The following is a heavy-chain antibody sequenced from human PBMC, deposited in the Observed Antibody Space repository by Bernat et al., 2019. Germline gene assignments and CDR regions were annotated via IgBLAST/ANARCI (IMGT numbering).Heavy chain of an antibody. J-gene: IGHJ6*02. CDR2: VSYDGSNK. CDR1: GFSISDYG. D-gene: IGHD2-15*01. Sequence: QVQLVESGGGVVQPGRSLRLSCAASGFSISDYGMHWVRQAPGKGPEWVAVVSYDGSNKYYADSVKGRLTISRDNSKNTLYLQMNSLRAEDTAVYYCARDGAAYCSGGSCRTYYYGMDVWGQGTTVTVSS. CDR3: ARDGAAYCSGGSCRTYYYGMDV. V-gene: IGHV3-30*03.